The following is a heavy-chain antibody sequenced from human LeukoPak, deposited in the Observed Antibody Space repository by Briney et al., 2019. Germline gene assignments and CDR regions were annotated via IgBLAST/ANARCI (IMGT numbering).Heavy chain of an antibody. CDR3: VRDGRWPLVGDF. D-gene: IGHD4-23*01. Sequence: PGGSLRLSCEVSGFILSTYWMSWVRQAPGKGLEWVACIKEDGSEKYYVNSVKGRFTISRDNVKNSIYLQMNSQRGEDTAVYYCVRDGRWPLVGDFWGQGTLVAVTS. CDR1: GFILSTYW. V-gene: IGHV3-7*01. CDR2: IKEDGSEK. J-gene: IGHJ4*02.